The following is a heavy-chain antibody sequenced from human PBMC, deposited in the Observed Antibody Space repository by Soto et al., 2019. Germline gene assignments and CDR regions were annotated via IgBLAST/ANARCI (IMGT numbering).Heavy chain of an antibody. Sequence: EVQLVESGGGLVQPGRSLRLSCAASGFTFDDSPMHWVRQVPGKGLECVSGISWNSVNIAYADSVKGRFTTSRDNAKNSLFLQMNSLRPEDTAIYYCAKRSAGLDIWGQGTMVTVSS. J-gene: IGHJ3*02. V-gene: IGHV3-9*01. CDR2: ISWNSVNI. CDR3: AKRSAGLDI. CDR1: GFTFDDSP.